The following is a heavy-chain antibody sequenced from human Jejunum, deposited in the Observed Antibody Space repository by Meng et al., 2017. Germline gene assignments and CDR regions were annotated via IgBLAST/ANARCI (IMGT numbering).Heavy chain of an antibody. D-gene: IGHD1-1*01. CDR1: GFIFSDVW. Sequence: GGSLRLSCAASGFIFSDVWMNWVRQVPGKGLEWVGRVKTRREGGRTDDAAPARGRFSISRDDSKNTLYLQMNNLRSEHTAVYYCTSRLVTTNDNWGQGILVTVSS. CDR2: VKTRREGGRT. CDR3: TSRLVTTNDN. J-gene: IGHJ4*02. V-gene: IGHV3-15*01.